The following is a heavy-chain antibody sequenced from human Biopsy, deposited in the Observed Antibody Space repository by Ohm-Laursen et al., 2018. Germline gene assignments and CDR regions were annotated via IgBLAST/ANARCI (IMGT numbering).Heavy chain of an antibody. D-gene: IGHD4/OR15-4a*01. Sequence: GSSVKVSCKAAGDTFSSYEINWFRQAPGQRLEWVGRIDPNSDDTKYAQKFQGRIAMTTDTSITTAYLEVSSLTSDDAAVYFCARASAYGVFDVWGQGTIVTVSS. CDR1: GDTFSSYE. V-gene: IGHV1-2*06. J-gene: IGHJ3*01. CDR3: ARASAYGVFDV. CDR2: IDPNSDDT.